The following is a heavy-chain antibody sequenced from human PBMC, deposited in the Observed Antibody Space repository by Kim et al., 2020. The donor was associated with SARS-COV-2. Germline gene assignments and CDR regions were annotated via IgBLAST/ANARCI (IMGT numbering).Heavy chain of an antibody. D-gene: IGHD3-22*01. CDR3: ARYYDSSGYWYFDL. J-gene: IGHJ2*01. V-gene: IGHV4-30-2*04. Sequence: NPSLKSRVTTSVDTSKNQFSLKLSSVTAADTTIYYCARYYDSSGYWYFDLWGRGTLVTVSS.